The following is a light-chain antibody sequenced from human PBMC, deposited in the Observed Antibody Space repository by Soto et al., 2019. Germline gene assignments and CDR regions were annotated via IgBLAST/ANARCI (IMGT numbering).Light chain of an antibody. CDR2: EVS. CDR3: CSYAGSSTHV. J-gene: IGLJ1*01. CDR1: SSDVGSSNL. Sequence: QSALTQPASVSGSPGQSITFSCTGTSSDVGSSNLVSWYQQHPGKAPKLLIYEVSKRPSGVSNRFSVSKSGNTASLTISRLQAEDEADDYCCSYAGSSTHVFGTGTKLTVL. V-gene: IGLV2-23*02.